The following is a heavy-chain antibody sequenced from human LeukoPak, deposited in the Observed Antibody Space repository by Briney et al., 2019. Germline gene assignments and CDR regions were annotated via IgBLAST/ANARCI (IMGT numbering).Heavy chain of an antibody. CDR3: ARDPGPALEVVVVAAGFDI. CDR2: IKQDGSET. V-gene: IGHV3-7*01. D-gene: IGHD2-15*01. J-gene: IGHJ3*02. CDR1: GFSVSSNF. Sequence: GGSLRLSCAASGFSVSSNFMSWVRQAPGKGLEWVANIKQDGSETYYVDSVKGRFTISRDDAKNSLYLQMNSLRAEDTAVYYCARDPGPALEVVVVAAGFDIWGQGTMVTVSS.